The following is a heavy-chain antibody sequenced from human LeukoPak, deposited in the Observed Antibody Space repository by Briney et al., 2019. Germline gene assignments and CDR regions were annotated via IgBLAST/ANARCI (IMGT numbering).Heavy chain of an antibody. D-gene: IGHD2-2*01. J-gene: IGHJ2*01. CDR2: INPNSGGT. V-gene: IGHV1-2*02. Sequence: ASVKVSCEASGYTFTGYYMHWVRQAPGQGLEWMGWINPNSGGTNYAQKFQGRVTMTRDTSISTAYMELSRLRSDDTAVYYCARSGVVPAADYWYFDLWGRGTLVTVSS. CDR3: ARSGVVPAADYWYFDL. CDR1: GYTFTGYY.